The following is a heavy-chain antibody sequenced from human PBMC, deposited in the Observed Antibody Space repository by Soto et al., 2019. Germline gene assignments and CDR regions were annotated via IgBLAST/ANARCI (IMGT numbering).Heavy chain of an antibody. D-gene: IGHD3-3*01. Sequence: GGSLRLSCEASESTFSSYDMSWARQAPGKGLEWVSGITRSGVSTYYADSVKGRFTISRDNSKNMLSLQMNSLRAEDTAVYYCVGYHYFSMRGPTMSPFDFWGPRTLVTVSS. CDR2: ITRSGVST. V-gene: IGHV3-23*01. J-gene: IGHJ4*02. CDR3: VGYHYFSMRGPTMSPFDF. CDR1: ESTFSSYD.